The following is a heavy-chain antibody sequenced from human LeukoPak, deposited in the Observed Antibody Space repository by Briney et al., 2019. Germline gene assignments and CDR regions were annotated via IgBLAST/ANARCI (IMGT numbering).Heavy chain of an antibody. CDR1: GLTFNKYW. J-gene: IGHJ4*02. CDR2: IKQDGSEK. CDR3: ARDRLLYGDYYFDY. V-gene: IGHV3-7*01. D-gene: IGHD4-17*01. Sequence: GGSLRLSCEASGLTFNKYWMTWVRQAPGKGLEWVANIKQDGSEKYYVDSVKGRFTISRDNAKNSLYLQMNSLRAEDTVVYYCARDRLLYGDYYFDYWDQGTLVTVSS.